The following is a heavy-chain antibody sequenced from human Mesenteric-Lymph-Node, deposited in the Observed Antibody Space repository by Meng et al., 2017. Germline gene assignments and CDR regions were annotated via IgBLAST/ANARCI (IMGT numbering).Heavy chain of an antibody. J-gene: IGHJ3*02. CDR3: AKDYYYGSGHPKLTNAFDI. D-gene: IGHD3-10*01. Sequence: GSLRLSCAASGFTFSSYAMSWVRPAPGKGLEWVSAISGSGGSTYYADSVKGRFTISRDNSKNTLYLQMNSLRAEDTAVYYCAKDYYYGSGHPKLTNAFDIWGQGTMVTVSS. CDR1: GFTFSSYA. CDR2: ISGSGGST. V-gene: IGHV3-23*01.